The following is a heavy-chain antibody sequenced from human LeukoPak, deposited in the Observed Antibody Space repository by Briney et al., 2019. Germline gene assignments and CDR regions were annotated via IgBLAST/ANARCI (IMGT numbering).Heavy chain of an antibody. CDR2: IRSDGSNK. J-gene: IGHJ4*02. D-gene: IGHD6-19*01. CDR3: ARILDSAWGELGY. Sequence: GGSLRLSCAASGFTFSSYWMHWVRQAPGKGLEWMAFIRSDGSNKYYADSVKGRFTISRDNSKNTLYLQMNSLGAEDTAVYYCARILDSAWGELGYWGQGTLVTVSS. V-gene: IGHV3-30*02. CDR1: GFTFSSYW.